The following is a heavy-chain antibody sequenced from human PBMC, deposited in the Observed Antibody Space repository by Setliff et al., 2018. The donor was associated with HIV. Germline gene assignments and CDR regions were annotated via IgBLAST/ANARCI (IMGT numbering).Heavy chain of an antibody. CDR1: GFDFTSYT. CDR3: ASGSGCYDY. CDR2: ISPGGSSI. D-gene: IGHD1-26*01. Sequence: LRLSCAASGFDFTSYTMTWVRQVPGKGLVWVSRISPGGSSISYADSVKGRFIISRDNAKNTLYLQMNSLRAEDTAVYYCASGSGCYDYWGQGNMVTVSS. J-gene: IGHJ4*02. V-gene: IGHV3-74*01.